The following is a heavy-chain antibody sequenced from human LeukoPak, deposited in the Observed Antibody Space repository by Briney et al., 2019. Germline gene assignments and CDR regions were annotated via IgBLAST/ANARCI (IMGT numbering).Heavy chain of an antibody. CDR1: GFTFSSYS. Sequence: GGSLRLSCAASGFTFSSYSMNWVRQAPGKGLEWVSSISSSSSYIYYADSVKGRFTISRENAKNSLYLQMNSLRAENTAVYYGARDRRLTMFDYWGQRTLVTVSS. D-gene: IGHD3-10*01. V-gene: IGHV3-21*01. J-gene: IGHJ4*02. CDR3: ARDRRLTMFDY. CDR2: ISSSSSYI.